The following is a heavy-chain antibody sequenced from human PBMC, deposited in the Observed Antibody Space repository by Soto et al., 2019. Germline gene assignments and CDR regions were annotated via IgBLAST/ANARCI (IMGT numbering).Heavy chain of an antibody. CDR3: AKDIVDSSGYYFDY. V-gene: IGHV3-23*03. J-gene: IGHJ4*02. Sequence: GVLRLSCTASGFSFSNYAVTWVRQAPGKGLEWVSSIGSDTSYIYYADSVKGRFTISRDNSKNTLYLQMNSLRAEDTAVYYCAKDIVDSSGYYFDYWGQGTLVTVSS. CDR1: GFSFSNYA. CDR2: IGSDTSYI. D-gene: IGHD3-22*01.